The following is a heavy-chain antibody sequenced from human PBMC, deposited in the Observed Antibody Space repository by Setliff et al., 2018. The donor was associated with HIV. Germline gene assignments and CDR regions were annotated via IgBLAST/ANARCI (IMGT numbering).Heavy chain of an antibody. D-gene: IGHD4-17*01. CDR3: ARGGLGGDYGVGVFYYYYGMDV. CDR2: INPNSGGT. J-gene: IGHJ6*02. CDR1: GYTFTGYY. Sequence: ASVKVSCKASGYTFTGYYMHWVRQAPGQGLEWMGWINPNSGGTNYAQKFQGWVTMTRDTSISTAYMELSRLRSDDTAVYYCARGGLGGDYGVGVFYYYYGMDVWGQGTTVTVSS. V-gene: IGHV1-2*04.